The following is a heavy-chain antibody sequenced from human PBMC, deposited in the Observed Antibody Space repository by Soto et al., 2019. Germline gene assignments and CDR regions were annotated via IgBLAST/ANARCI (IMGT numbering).Heavy chain of an antibody. V-gene: IGHV3-48*01. CDR3: VKGSAAMPEGNWFDA. CDR1: GFTFSSYS. Sequence: GGSLRLSCAASGFTFSSYSMNWVRQAPGKGLEWISYISTSSSTIYYADSVKGRFTISRDNAKNSLHLQMNSLRAEDTAVYYCVKGSAAMPEGNWFDAWGQGTMVTLSS. CDR2: ISTSSSTI. D-gene: IGHD2-2*01. J-gene: IGHJ5*02.